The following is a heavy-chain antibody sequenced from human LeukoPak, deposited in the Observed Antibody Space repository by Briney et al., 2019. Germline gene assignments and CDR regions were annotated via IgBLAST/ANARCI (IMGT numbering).Heavy chain of an antibody. J-gene: IGHJ4*02. Sequence: QTGGSLRLSCAASGFTFSSYSMNWVRQAPGKGLEWVAVISYDGSNKYYADSVKGRFTISRDNSKNTLYLQMNSLRAEDTAVYYCARDYSRCGGSCYYFDYWGQGTLVTVSS. V-gene: IGHV3-30*03. CDR2: ISYDGSNK. CDR1: GFTFSSYS. CDR3: ARDYSRCGGSCYYFDY. D-gene: IGHD2-15*01.